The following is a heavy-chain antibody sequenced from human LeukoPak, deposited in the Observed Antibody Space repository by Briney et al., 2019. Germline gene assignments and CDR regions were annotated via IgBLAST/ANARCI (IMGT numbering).Heavy chain of an antibody. V-gene: IGHV3-23*01. D-gene: IGHD3-22*01. CDR2: IHSSGVGT. CDR1: GFTFTSYA. Sequence: GGSLRLSCAASGFTFTSYAMTWVRQAPGKGLEWVSGIHSSGVGTHYADSVKGRFTISRDNSKNTLYLQMNSLRAEDTAVYYCAKGSRSGYYLDDAFDIWGQGTMVTVSS. CDR3: AKGSRSGYYLDDAFDI. J-gene: IGHJ3*02.